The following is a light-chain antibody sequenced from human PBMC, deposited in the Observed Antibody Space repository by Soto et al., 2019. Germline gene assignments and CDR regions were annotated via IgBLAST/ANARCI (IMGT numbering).Light chain of an antibody. CDR1: QSVRSER. CDR3: QQYNSYSPWT. CDR2: GAS. J-gene: IGKJ1*01. V-gene: IGKV3-20*01. Sequence: EIVLTQSPGTLSLSPGDRATLSCRASQSVRSERLAWYQHKRGQAPRLVIYGASNRATGIPDRFSGSGSGTDFTLTISSLQPDDSATYYCQQYNSYSPWTFGQGTQGGYQ.